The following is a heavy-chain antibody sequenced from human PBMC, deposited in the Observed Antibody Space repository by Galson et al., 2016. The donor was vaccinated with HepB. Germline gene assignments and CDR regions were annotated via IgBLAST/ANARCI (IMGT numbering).Heavy chain of an antibody. CDR3: AREDKWDSTDV. V-gene: IGHV3-74*01. D-gene: IGHD1-26*01. Sequence: SLRLSCAASGFTLSDYYMYWVRQAPGKGLVWVSSMNGYGTARNYADSVKGRFSISRDNAKNLLYLQMNSLRDEGTAVYYCAREDKWDSTDVWGQGTTVTVSS. CDR2: MNGYGTAR. J-gene: IGHJ6*02. CDR1: GFTLSDYY.